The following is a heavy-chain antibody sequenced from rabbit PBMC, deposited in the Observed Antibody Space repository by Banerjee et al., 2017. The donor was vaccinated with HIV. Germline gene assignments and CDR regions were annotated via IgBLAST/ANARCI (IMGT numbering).Heavy chain of an antibody. CDR1: GFSFSSSYW. Sequence: QEQLEESGGDLVKPGASLTLTCTASGFSFSSSYWICWVRQAPGKGLEWIGCIYNGDGSTYYATWAKGRFTISRTSSTTVALQMTSLTAADTATYFCTRNFDLWGPGTLVTVS. V-gene: IGHV1S45*01. CDR3: TRNFDL. J-gene: IGHJ4*01. CDR2: IYNGDGST.